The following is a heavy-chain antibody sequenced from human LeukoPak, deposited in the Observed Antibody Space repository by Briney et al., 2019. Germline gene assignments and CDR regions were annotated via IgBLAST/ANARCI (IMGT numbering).Heavy chain of an antibody. J-gene: IGHJ5*02. V-gene: IGHV1-8*01. CDR2: MNPNSGNT. Sequence: ASVKVSCKASGYTFTSYDINWVRQAPGQGLEWMGWMNPNSGNTGYAQKFQGRVTMTRNTSISTAYMELSSLRSEDTAVYYCARGALDCSGGSCYPVGWFDPWGQGTLVTVSS. D-gene: IGHD2-15*01. CDR3: ARGALDCSGGSCYPVGWFDP. CDR1: GYTFTSYD.